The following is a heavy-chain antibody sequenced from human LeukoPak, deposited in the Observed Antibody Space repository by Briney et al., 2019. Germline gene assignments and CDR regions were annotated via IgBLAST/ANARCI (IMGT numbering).Heavy chain of an antibody. D-gene: IGHD1-1*01. V-gene: IGHV3-23*01. CDR3: AKDPTELGILPMDY. CDR2: ISGSGSSA. J-gene: IGHJ4*02. CDR1: GFTFSSYA. Sequence: GGSLRLSCAASGFTFSSYAMSWVRQAPGKGLEWVSAISGSGSSAYQADSVKGRFTISRDNSKNTLYLQMNSLRAEDTAVYYCAKDPTELGILPMDYWGQGTLVTVSS.